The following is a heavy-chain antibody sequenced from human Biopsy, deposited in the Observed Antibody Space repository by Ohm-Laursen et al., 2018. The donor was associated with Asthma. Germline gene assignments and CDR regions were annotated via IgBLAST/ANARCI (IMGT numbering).Heavy chain of an antibody. J-gene: IGHJ4*02. CDR2: IYHSGST. Sequence: SDTLSLTCAVSGGSISSGGYSWSWIRQPQGKGLEWIGYIYHSGSTYYNPSLKSRVTISVDRSKNQFSLKLSSVTAADTAVYYCARVKDGYNFDYWGQGTLVTVSS. CDR1: GGSISSGGYS. CDR3: ARVKDGYNFDY. D-gene: IGHD5-24*01. V-gene: IGHV4-30-2*01.